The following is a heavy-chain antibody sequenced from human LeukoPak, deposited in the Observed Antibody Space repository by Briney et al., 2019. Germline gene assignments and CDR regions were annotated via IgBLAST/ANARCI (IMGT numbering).Heavy chain of an antibody. Sequence: PWGSLRLSCAASGFTFSSYGMHWVRQAPGKGLEWVSYISTSGGTKYYADSVKGRFTISRDNAKNSLYLQMDSLRAEDTAVYYCARDSYYSSDYWGQGTLDTVSS. D-gene: IGHD3-22*01. CDR1: GFTFSSYG. J-gene: IGHJ4*02. V-gene: IGHV3-48*04. CDR2: ISTSGGTK. CDR3: ARDSYYSSDY.